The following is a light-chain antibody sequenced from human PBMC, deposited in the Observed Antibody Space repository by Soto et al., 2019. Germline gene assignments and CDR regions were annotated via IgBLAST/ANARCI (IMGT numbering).Light chain of an antibody. V-gene: IGLV1-40*01. CDR1: SSNIGTYD. Sequence: QSALTQPPSVSGAPGQRVTISCTGTSSNIGTYDVHWYQQVPGSAPKLLIYGNNNRPSGVPDRFSGSDSGTSASLAITGLQAEDEADYYCQSYDSSLSGFYVFGTGTKVTVL. CDR2: GNN. CDR3: QSYDSSLSGFYV. J-gene: IGLJ1*01.